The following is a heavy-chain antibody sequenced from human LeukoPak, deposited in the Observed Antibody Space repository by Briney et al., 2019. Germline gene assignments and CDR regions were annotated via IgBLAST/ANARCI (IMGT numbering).Heavy chain of an antibody. J-gene: IGHJ4*02. CDR1: GGSFSGYY. D-gene: IGHD6-6*01. V-gene: IGHV4-34*01. CDR2: INHSGST. CDR3: ARGLSKGGSSIAARPPGY. Sequence: SETLSLTCAVYGGSFSGYYWSWIGQPPGKGLEWIGEINHSGSTNYNPSLKSRVTISVDTSKNQFSLKLSSVTAADTAVYYCARGLSKGGSSIAARPPGYWGQGTLVTVSS.